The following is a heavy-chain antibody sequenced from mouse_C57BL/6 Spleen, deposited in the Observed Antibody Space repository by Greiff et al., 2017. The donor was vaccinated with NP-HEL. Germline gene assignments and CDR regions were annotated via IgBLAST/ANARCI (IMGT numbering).Heavy chain of an antibody. Sequence: EVMLVESGGGLVKPGGSLKLSCAASGFTFSSYTMSWVRQTPEKRLEWVATISGGGGTTYYPDSVKGRFTISRDNAKNTLYLQMSSLRSEDTALYYCARQGGYWNAMDYWGQGTSVTVSS. CDR2: ISGGGGTT. J-gene: IGHJ4*01. V-gene: IGHV5-9*01. CDR1: GFTFSSYT. CDR3: ARQGGYWNAMDY. D-gene: IGHD2-3*01.